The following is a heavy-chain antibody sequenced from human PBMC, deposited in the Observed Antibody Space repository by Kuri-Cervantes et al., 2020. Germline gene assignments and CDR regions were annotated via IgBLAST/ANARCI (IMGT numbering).Heavy chain of an antibody. Sequence: GESLKISCVASGSTFSNYGMHWLRQAPGKGLEWVALIRYDGSKKDYADPVKGRFSISGDNSKNTLYLQLNSLRPEDTAVYYCAEDATYCSTSSCSEAGWFDPWGQGTLVTVSS. D-gene: IGHD2-2*01. CDR2: IRYDGSKK. V-gene: IGHV3-30*02. J-gene: IGHJ5*02. CDR1: GSTFSNYG. CDR3: AEDATYCSTSSCSEAGWFDP.